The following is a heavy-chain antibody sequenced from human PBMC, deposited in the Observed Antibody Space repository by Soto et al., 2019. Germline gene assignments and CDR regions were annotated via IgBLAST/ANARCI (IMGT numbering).Heavy chain of an antibody. V-gene: IGHV3-48*02. CDR3: AREGGLLHGFNP. CDR1: GFTFSSYS. J-gene: IGHJ5*02. CDR2: ISSSSSTI. Sequence: EVQLVESGGGLVQPGGSLRLSCAASGFTFSSYSMNWVRQAPGKGLEWVSYISSSSSTIYYADSVKGRFTISRANAKTSLYLRLTSLRDEDTAVYYCAREGGLLHGFNPWGQGTVVTVSS.